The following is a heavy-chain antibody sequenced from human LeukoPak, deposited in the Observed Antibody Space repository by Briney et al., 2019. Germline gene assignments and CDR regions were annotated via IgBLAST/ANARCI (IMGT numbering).Heavy chain of an antibody. V-gene: IGHV4-4*07. CDR1: GCSISSYY. CDR3: ARASPCGGSCYYYGMDV. Sequence: SGALALTCTGSGCSISSYYWSWIRQPAGKGLEWIGRIYTHGSTNYNPSLKSRVSMSVGTPKNQFSLKLSSVSAADRAVYYCARASPCGGSCYYYGMDVWGQGTTVTVSS. D-gene: IGHD2-15*01. J-gene: IGHJ6*02. CDR2: IYTHGST.